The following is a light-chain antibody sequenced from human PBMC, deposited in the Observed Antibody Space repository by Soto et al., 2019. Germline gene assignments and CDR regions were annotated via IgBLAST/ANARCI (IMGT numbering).Light chain of an antibody. Sequence: EIVLTQSPGTLSLYTGERATLSCRASQSLSSYLAWYQQKPGQAPRLLIYGASTRATGLPARFSGSGSGTDFTLTISSLQSEDFAVYYCQQYNTWPPITFGQGTRLEIK. CDR2: GAS. V-gene: IGKV3-15*01. J-gene: IGKJ5*01. CDR1: QSLSSY. CDR3: QQYNTWPPIT.